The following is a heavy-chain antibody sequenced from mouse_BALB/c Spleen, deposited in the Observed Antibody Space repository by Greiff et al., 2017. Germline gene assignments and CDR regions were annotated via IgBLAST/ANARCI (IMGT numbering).Heavy chain of an antibody. D-gene: IGHD2-2*01. CDR3: GRGGDGYDRGWWFDD. J-gene: IGHJ3*01. Sequence: EVKLLESGGGLVQPGGSLKLSCAASGFTFSTFGMHWVRQAPEKGLEWVAYISSGSSTIYYGDTVKGRITITRDNPKNTLFLQMNSIRSEDTAMYYCGRGGDGYDRGWWFDDWGEGTLVTVSA. V-gene: IGHV5-17*02. CDR1: GFTFSTFG. CDR2: ISSGSSTI.